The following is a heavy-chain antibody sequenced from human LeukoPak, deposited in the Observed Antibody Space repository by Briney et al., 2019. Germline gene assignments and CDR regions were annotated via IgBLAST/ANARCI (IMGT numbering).Heavy chain of an antibody. CDR2: IRSSTTYV. Sequence: PRGSLRLSCAASGFTFSNYNMNWVRQAPGKGLEWVSSIRSSTTYVYYADSVKGRFTISRDNAKNSLYLQMNSLRAEDTAVYYCARDSLTMIVGRQKRGLDYWGQGTLVTVSS. V-gene: IGHV3-21*01. D-gene: IGHD3-22*01. J-gene: IGHJ4*02. CDR3: ARDSLTMIVGRQKRGLDY. CDR1: GFTFSNYN.